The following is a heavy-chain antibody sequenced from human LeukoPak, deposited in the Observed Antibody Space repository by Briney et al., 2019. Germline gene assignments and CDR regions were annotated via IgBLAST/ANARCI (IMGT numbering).Heavy chain of an antibody. CDR3: ARQRADIDY. J-gene: IGHJ4*02. CDR2: IYYSGST. Sequence: SETLSLTCTVSGGSISSSSYYWGWIRQPPGKGLEWIGSIYYSGSTYYNPSLKSRVTISVDTSKNQFSLKLSSVTAADTAVYYCARQRADIDYWGQGTLVTVSS. CDR1: GGSISSSSYY. V-gene: IGHV4-39*01.